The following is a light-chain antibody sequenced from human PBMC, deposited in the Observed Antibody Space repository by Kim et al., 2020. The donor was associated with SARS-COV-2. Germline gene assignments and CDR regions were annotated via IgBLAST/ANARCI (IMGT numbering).Light chain of an antibody. Sequence: PGERATLSCRATQSVSSSYLAWYQQNPGQAPRLLIYGASSRATGIPDRFSGSVSGTDFTLTISRLEPEDFAVYYCQLYGSSPPYSFGQGTKLVI. CDR2: GAS. CDR3: QLYGSSPPYS. V-gene: IGKV3-20*01. CDR1: QSVSSSY. J-gene: IGKJ2*03.